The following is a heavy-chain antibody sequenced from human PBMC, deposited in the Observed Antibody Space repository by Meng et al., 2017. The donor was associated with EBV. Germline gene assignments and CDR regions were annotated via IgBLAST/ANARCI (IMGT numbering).Heavy chain of an antibody. CDR1: GSPLTSYD. CDR2: MNTNCGNT. Sequence: GKMKQPRYRLKVSCKDFGSPLTSYDIDWGRQATGQGLEWMGWMNTNCGNTGYAQKFQGRVTMTRNTSISTAYMELSSLRSEDTAVYYCARGPYYYDSSGYYYGEFDPWGQGTLVTVSS. J-gene: IGHJ5*02. CDR3: ARGPYYYDSSGYYYGEFDP. V-gene: IGHV1-8*01. D-gene: IGHD3-22*01.